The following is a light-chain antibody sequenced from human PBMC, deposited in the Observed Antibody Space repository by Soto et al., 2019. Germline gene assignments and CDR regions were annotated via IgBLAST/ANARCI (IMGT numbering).Light chain of an antibody. J-gene: IGKJ1*01. Sequence: EIVMTQSPATLSVSPWERAALSCRASQSVSSNLAWYQQKPGQAPRLLIYGASTRATGIPARFSGSGSGTEFTLTISSLQSEDFAVYYCHQYNNWPGTFGQGTKMEIK. V-gene: IGKV3-15*01. CDR2: GAS. CDR1: QSVSSN. CDR3: HQYNNWPGT.